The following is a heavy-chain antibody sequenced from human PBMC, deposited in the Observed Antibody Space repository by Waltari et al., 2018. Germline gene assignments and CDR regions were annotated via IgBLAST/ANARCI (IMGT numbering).Heavy chain of an antibody. J-gene: IGHJ3*02. CDR2: IYHSGGT. CDR1: GYSISSVYY. D-gene: IGHD1-26*01. CDR3: ARKWELLNAFDI. Sequence: QVQLQESGPGLVKPSETLSLTCAVSGYSISSVYYWGWIRRPPGKGLEWIGCIYHSGGTYYNPSLKRRVTISVDTSKNQFSLKLSSVTAADTAVYYCARKWELLNAFDIWGQGTMVTVSS. V-gene: IGHV4-38-2*01.